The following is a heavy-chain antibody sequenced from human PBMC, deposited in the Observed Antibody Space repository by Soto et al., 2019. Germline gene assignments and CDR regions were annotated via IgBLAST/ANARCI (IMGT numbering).Heavy chain of an antibody. J-gene: IGHJ6*02. CDR3: ARASTGLDV. CDR2: ISGTSGNYI. V-gene: IGHV3-21*01. CDR1: GFTFSDFA. D-gene: IGHD6-6*01. Sequence: EEQLVESGGGLVKPGGSLRLSCAASGFTFSDFAMNWVRQAPGKGLEWVSTISGTSGNYIYYADSVKGRFTISRDNTQNSLYLQMNSLRADDTALYYCARASTGLDVWGHGTTVIVSS.